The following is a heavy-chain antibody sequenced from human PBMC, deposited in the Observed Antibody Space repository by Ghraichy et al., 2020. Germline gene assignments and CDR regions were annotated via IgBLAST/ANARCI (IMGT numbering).Heavy chain of an antibody. V-gene: IGHV3-53*01. J-gene: IGHJ4*02. CDR1: GFTVSSNY. CDR2: IYSGGST. CDR3: ARGNVNDSSGSFDY. D-gene: IGHD3-22*01. Sequence: GGSLRLSCAASGFTVSSNYMSWVRQAPGKGLEWVSVIYSGGSTYYADSVKGRFTISRDNSKNTLYLQMNSMRAEDTAVEYCARGNVNDSSGSFDYWGQGTLVTVSS.